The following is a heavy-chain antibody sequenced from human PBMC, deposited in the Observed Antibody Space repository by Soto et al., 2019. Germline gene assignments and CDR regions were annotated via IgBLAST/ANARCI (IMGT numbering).Heavy chain of an antibody. D-gene: IGHD5-18*01. Sequence: GGSLRLSCAASGFTFSSYGMHWVRQAPGKGLEWVAVISYDGSNKYYADSVKGRFTISRDNSKNTLYLQMNSLRAEDTAVYYCAKDGPIQLWLGMDVWGQGTTVTVSS. CDR2: ISYDGSNK. V-gene: IGHV3-30*18. CDR1: GFTFSSYG. J-gene: IGHJ6*02. CDR3: AKDGPIQLWLGMDV.